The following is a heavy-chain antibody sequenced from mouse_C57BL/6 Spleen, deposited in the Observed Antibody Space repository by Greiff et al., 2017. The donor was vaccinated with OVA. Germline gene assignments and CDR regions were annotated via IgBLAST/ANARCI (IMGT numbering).Heavy chain of an antibody. J-gene: IGHJ3*01. CDR3: ARSGNSNYEAY. D-gene: IGHD2-5*01. V-gene: IGHV1-50*01. CDR1: GYTFTSYW. Sequence: QVQLQQPGAELVKPGASVKLSCKASGYTFTSYWMQWVKQRPGQGLEWIGEIAPSDSYTNYNQKFKGKATLTVDTSSSTAYMQLSSLTSEDSAVYYCARSGNSNYEAYWGQGTLVTVSA. CDR2: IAPSDSYT.